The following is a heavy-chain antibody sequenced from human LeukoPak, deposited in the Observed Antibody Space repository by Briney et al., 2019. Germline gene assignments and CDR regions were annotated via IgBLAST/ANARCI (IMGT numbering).Heavy chain of an antibody. D-gene: IGHD3-3*01. V-gene: IGHV4-30-4*01. CDR2: IYYSGGT. Sequence: SQTLSLTCTVSGDSISSGDFYWSWIRQPPGKGLEWIRYIYYSGGTSYNPPLKSRVAISVNTSKNQFSLKLSSVTAADTAVYYCARHYYAVNYWGQGTLVTVSS. CDR1: GDSISSGDFY. J-gene: IGHJ4*02. CDR3: ARHYYAVNY.